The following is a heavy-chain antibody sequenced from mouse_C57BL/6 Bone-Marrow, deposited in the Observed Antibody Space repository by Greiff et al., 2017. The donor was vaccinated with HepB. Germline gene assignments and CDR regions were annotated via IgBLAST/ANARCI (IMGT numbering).Heavy chain of an antibody. J-gene: IGHJ4*01. CDR3: ARRLLLPYYAMDY. CDR2: ISNGGGST. Sequence: EVHLVESGGGLVQPGGSLKLSCAASGFTFSDYYMYWVRQTPEKRLEWVAYISNGGGSTYYPDTVKGRFTISRDNAKNTLYLQMSRLKSEDTAMYYCARRLLLPYYAMDYWGQGTSVTVSS. D-gene: IGHD1-1*01. CDR1: GFTFSDYY. V-gene: IGHV5-12*01.